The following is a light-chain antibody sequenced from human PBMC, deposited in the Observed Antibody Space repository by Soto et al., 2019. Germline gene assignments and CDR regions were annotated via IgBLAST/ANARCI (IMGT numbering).Light chain of an antibody. J-gene: IGLJ2*01. CDR1: SSNIGAGYD. CDR3: QSYDSSLSGSYVV. Sequence: QAVVTQPPSVSGDPGQRVTISCTGSSSNIGAGYDVHWYQQLPGTAPKLLIYGNSNRPSGVPDRFSGSKSGTSASLAITGLQAEDEADYYCQSYDSSLSGSYVVFGGGTKLTVL. V-gene: IGLV1-40*01. CDR2: GNS.